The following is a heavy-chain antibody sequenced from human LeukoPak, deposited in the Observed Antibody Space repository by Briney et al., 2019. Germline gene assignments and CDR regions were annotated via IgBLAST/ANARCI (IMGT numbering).Heavy chain of an antibody. CDR3: ARYDSSGLDC. CDR1: GGSTSGYY. V-gene: IGHV4-4*07. J-gene: IGHJ4*02. CDR2: FYHGGST. Sequence: SEALSLTCTVPGGSTSGYYWTWIRHRAGKGREWMGRFYHGGSTDYNPSLESRVTMTVDTSKKQFSLKPGSVIAADTAIYYCARYDSSGLDCWGEGTLVTVSS. D-gene: IGHD3-22*01.